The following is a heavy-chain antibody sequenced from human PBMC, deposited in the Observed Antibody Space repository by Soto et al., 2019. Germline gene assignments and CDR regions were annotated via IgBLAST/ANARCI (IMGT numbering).Heavy chain of an antibody. V-gene: IGHV3-48*03. CDR2: ISASGKTR. Sequence: GGSRRLSWAASGVTFSTDGGNWVRQGRGKGLEWIAFISASGKTRYYADSVRGRFTISRDNAKKSGYLEMKSLRGDDTAVYYCESFWEMEDYYDYLGPGTQVTASS. CDR3: ESFWEMEDYYDY. D-gene: IGHD3-10*01. J-gene: IGHJ4*02. CDR1: GVTFSTDG.